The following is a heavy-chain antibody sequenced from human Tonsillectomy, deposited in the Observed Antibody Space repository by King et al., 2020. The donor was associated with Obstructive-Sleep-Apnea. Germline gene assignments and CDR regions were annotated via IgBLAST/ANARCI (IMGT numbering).Heavy chain of an antibody. V-gene: IGHV4-59*01. D-gene: IGHD4-17*01. CDR2: IYYIGGT. Sequence: QLQESGPGLVKPSETLSLTCTVSGGSISSYYWSWIRQPPGKGLEWIGYIYYIGGTNYNPSLKSRVTISVDTSKNQFSLKLSSVTAADTAVYYCARTTTVKSPGGGWYFDLWGRGTLVTVSS. CDR1: GGSISSYY. J-gene: IGHJ2*01. CDR3: ARTTTVKSPGGGWYFDL.